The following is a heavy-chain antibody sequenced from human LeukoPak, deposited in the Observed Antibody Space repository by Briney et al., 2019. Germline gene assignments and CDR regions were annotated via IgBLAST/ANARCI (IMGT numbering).Heavy chain of an antibody. V-gene: IGHV1-2*04. CDR1: GYTFTAYY. CDR3: AREGSSSWYDY. Sequence: ASVYVSCTASGYTFTAYYMRWVRHDPGQGLEWMGWINPNSGGTNYAQKFRGWVTMTRDTSISTAYMELSRLRSDDTAVYYCAREGSSSWYDYWGQGTLVTVSS. CDR2: INPNSGGT. J-gene: IGHJ4*02. D-gene: IGHD6-13*01.